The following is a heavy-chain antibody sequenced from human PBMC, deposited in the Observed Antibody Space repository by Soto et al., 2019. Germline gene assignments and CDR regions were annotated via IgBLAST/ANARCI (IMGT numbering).Heavy chain of an antibody. CDR1: GYTFTGYA. CDR2: INAGNGNT. J-gene: IGHJ4*02. CDR3: AGAVAVAADFDY. D-gene: IGHD6-19*01. Sequence: QVQLVQSGAEEKKPGASVKVSCKASGYTFTGYAMHWVRQAPGQRLEWMGWINAGNGNTKYSQKFQGRVTITRDTPASTAYMELSSLRSEDTAVYYCAGAVAVAADFDYWGQGTLVTVSS. V-gene: IGHV1-3*05.